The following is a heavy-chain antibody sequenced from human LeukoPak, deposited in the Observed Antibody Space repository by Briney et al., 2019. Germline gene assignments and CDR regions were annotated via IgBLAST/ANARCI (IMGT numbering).Heavy chain of an antibody. CDR3: ARDREDIVVVPAAMSMDV. CDR2: ISYDGSNK. V-gene: IGHV3-30*04. D-gene: IGHD2-2*01. CDR1: GFTFSSYA. J-gene: IGHJ6*04. Sequence: PGGSLRLSCAASGFTFSSYAMSWVRQAPGKGLEWVAVISYDGSNKYYADSVKGRFTISRDNSKNTLYLQMNSLRAEDTAVYYCARDREDIVVVPAAMSMDVWGKGTTVTVSS.